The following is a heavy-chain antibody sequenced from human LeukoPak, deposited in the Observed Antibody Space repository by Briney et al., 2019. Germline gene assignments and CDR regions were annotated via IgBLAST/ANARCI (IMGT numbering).Heavy chain of an antibody. Sequence: GGSLRLSCAASGFTFSSYWMSWVRQAPGKGLEWVANIKQDGSEKYYVDSVKGRFTISRDNAKNSLYLQMNSLRAEDTAVYYCAKEVSGYCSGGSCYDGFDYWGQGTLVTVSS. J-gene: IGHJ4*02. CDR3: AKEVSGYCSGGSCYDGFDY. D-gene: IGHD2-15*01. V-gene: IGHV3-7*05. CDR1: GFTFSSYW. CDR2: IKQDGSEK.